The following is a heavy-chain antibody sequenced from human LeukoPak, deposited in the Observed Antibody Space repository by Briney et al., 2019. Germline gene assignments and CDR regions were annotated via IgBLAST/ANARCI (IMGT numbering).Heavy chain of an antibody. Sequence: SETLSLTCAVYGGSFSGYYWSWIRQPPGKGLEWIGEINHSGSTNYNPSLKSRVTISVDTSKNQFSLRLSSVAAADTAVYYCAKDRYYDFWSGYGDDFDYWGQGTLVTVSS. J-gene: IGHJ4*02. CDR1: GGSFSGYY. CDR2: INHSGST. D-gene: IGHD3-3*01. CDR3: AKDRYYDFWSGYGDDFDY. V-gene: IGHV4-34*01.